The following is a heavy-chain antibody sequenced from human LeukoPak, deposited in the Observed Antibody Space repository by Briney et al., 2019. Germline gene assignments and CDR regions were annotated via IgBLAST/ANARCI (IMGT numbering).Heavy chain of an antibody. V-gene: IGHV3-66*01. D-gene: IGHD3-16*01. CDR2: IYIGGST. CDR1: GFTVSSNY. Sequence: GGCLRLSCAASGFTVSSNYMSWVRQAPGKGLEWVSSIYIGGSTYYADSVKGRFTISRDNPNNTLYLQMHSLRAEDTAVYYCAREISRFGIWGQGTLVTVSS. CDR3: AREISRFGI. J-gene: IGHJ4*02.